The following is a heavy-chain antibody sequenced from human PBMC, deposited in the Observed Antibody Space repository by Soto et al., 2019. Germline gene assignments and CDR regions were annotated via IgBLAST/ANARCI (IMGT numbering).Heavy chain of an antibody. J-gene: IGHJ4*02. Sequence: XVSLTLSFAASGFTVSSYAMHWVRQAPGKGLEWVSTITGSVGNTYYAESVKGRFTISRDNSKNMLYLQVNSLRAEDTALYFCSKGDNGGPLAWFHQWGQGILVTVSS. D-gene: IGHD2-8*01. CDR2: ITGSVGNT. V-gene: IGHV3-23*01. CDR1: GFTVSSYA. CDR3: SKGDNGGPLAWFHQ.